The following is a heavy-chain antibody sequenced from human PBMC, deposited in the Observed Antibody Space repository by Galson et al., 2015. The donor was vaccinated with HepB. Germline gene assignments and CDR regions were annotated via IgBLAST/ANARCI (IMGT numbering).Heavy chain of an antibody. Sequence: SLRLSCAASGFTFSSYGMSRVRQAPGKGLEWVSTISGRGDNTYHADSVKGRFSISKDNSKNTLYLQLNSLRAEDTAIYYCAKASSTVTTWHPSWDYWGQGTLVTVSS. CDR2: ISGRGDNT. J-gene: IGHJ4*02. V-gene: IGHV3-23*01. CDR3: AKASSTVTTWHPSWDY. CDR1: GFTFSSYG. D-gene: IGHD4-17*01.